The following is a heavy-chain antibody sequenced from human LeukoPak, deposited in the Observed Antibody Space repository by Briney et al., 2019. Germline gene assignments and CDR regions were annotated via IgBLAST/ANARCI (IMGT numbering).Heavy chain of an antibody. J-gene: IGHJ4*02. CDR2: VYYSGNT. Sequence: SETLSLTCTVSGGSISNSNYYWGWVRQPPGKGLEWIGTVYYSGNTYYTPSRKSRVTISVDTSKNQFSLRLSSVTAADTAVYFCMRHEEEDGYNAKPFDFWGQGTLVTVSS. V-gene: IGHV4-39*01. CDR3: MRHEEEDGYNAKPFDF. CDR1: GGSISNSNYY. D-gene: IGHD5-24*01.